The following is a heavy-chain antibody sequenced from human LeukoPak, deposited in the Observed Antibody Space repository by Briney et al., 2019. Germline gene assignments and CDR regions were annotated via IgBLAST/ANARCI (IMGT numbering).Heavy chain of an antibody. CDR3: AKDAGDGYNQYYFDY. CDR1: GFTFDDYA. D-gene: IGHD5-24*01. J-gene: IGHJ4*02. V-gene: IGHV3-9*01. CDR2: ISWNSGSI. Sequence: GGSLRLSCAASGFTFDDYAMHWVRQAPGKGLEWVSGISWNSGSIGYADSVKGRFTISRDNAKNSLYLQMNSLRAEDTALYYCAKDAGDGYNQYYFDYWGQGTLVTVSS.